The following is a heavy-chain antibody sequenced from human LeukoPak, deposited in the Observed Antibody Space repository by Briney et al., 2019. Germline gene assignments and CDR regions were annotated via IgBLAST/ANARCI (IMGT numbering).Heavy chain of an antibody. D-gene: IGHD6-19*01. CDR1: GFTFSSYA. Sequence: GGSLRLSCAASGFTFSSYAMHWVRQAPGKGLEWVAVISYDGSNKYYADSVKGRLTISRDNSKNTLYLQMNSLRAEDTAVYYCARERSGSGWFDRVLGYWGQGTLVTVSS. V-gene: IGHV3-30*01. J-gene: IGHJ4*02. CDR2: ISYDGSNK. CDR3: ARERSGSGWFDRVLGY.